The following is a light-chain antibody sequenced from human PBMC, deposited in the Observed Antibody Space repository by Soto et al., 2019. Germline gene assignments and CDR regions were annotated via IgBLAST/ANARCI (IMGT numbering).Light chain of an antibody. J-gene: IGLJ2*01. CDR2: EVT. CDR1: SSDVGGYNY. Sequence: QSALTQPPSVSGSPGQSVTISCTGTSSDVGGYNYVSWYQQHPGKAPTLMIYEVTKRPSGVPDRFSGSKSGNTASLTVSGLQAEDEADYYCSSYAGTNNLVFGGGTQLTVL. V-gene: IGLV2-8*01. CDR3: SSYAGTNNLV.